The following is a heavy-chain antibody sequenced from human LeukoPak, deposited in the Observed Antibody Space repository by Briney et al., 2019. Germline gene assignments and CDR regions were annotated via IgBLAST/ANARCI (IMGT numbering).Heavy chain of an antibody. CDR2: IIPIFGTA. CDR1: GGTFSSYA. D-gene: IGHD1-1*01. Sequence: ASVKVSCKXSGGTFSSYAISWVRQAPGQGLEWMGGIIPIFGTANYAQKFQGRVTITADESTSTAYMELSSLRSEDTAVYYCARGQNWNDAFDYWGQRTLVTVSS. CDR3: ARGQNWNDAFDY. J-gene: IGHJ4*02. V-gene: IGHV1-69*13.